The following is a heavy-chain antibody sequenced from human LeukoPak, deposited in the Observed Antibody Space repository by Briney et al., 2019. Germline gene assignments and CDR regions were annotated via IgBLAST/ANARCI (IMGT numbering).Heavy chain of an antibody. CDR2: IYSGGST. J-gene: IGHJ6*02. CDR1: GFTVSSNY. Sequence: GGSLRLSCAASGFTVSSNYMSWGRQAPGKGLDWVSVIYSGGSTYYADSVKGRSTISRDNSKNTLYLQMNSLRAEDTAVYYCARDHISCSGGSCKPGPYYYYGMDVWGQGTTVTVSS. CDR3: ARDHISCSGGSCKPGPYYYYGMDV. D-gene: IGHD2-15*01. V-gene: IGHV3-66*01.